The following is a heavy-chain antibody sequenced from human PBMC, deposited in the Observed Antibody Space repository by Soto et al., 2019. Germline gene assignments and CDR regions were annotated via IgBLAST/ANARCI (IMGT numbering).Heavy chain of an antibody. V-gene: IGHV3-30*18. Sequence: PGGSLRLSCAASGFTFSSYGMHWVRQAPGKGLEWVAVISYDGSNKYYADSVKGRFTISRDNSKNTLYLQMNSLRAEDTAVYYCANNWYRSSWCHMDVWGQGTTVTVSS. J-gene: IGHJ6*02. D-gene: IGHD6-13*01. CDR1: GFTFSSYG. CDR2: ISYDGSNK. CDR3: ANNWYRSSWCHMDV.